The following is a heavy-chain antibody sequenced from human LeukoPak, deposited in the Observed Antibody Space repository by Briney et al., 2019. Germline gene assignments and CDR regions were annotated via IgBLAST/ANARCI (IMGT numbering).Heavy chain of an antibody. CDR2: IKEDGSDK. J-gene: IGHJ4*02. Sequence: GGSLRLSCAASGFIFSNYWMSWVRQAPGKGLEWVANIKEDGSDKYYVDSVKGRFTISRDNAKNSLYLQMNSLRAEDTAVYYCASSLPSGWYYFDCWGQGTLVTVSS. D-gene: IGHD6-19*01. CDR1: GFIFSNYW. CDR3: ASSLPSGWYYFDC. V-gene: IGHV3-7*01.